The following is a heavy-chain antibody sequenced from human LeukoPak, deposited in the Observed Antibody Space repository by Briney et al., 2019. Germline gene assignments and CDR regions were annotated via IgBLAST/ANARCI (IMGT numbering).Heavy chain of an antibody. CDR1: GGTFSSYA. V-gene: IGHV1-69*05. J-gene: IGHJ3*02. Sequence: GASVKVSCKASGGTFSSYAISWVRQAPGQGLEWLGGIIPIFGTANYAQKFQGRVTITTDESTSTAYMELSSLRSEDTAVYYCARLRNTMIVVPNPSGAFDIWGQGTMVTVSS. CDR2: IIPIFGTA. D-gene: IGHD3-22*01. CDR3: ARLRNTMIVVPNPSGAFDI.